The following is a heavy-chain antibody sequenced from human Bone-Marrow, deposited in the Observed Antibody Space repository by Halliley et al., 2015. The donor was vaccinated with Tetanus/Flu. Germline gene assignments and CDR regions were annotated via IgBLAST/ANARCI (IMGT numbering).Heavy chain of an antibody. D-gene: IGHD6-6*01. CDR3: AKTGSRAPYYYGMDV. J-gene: IGHJ6*02. V-gene: IGHV3-30*18. CDR1: GFTFSSYG. Sequence: SLRLSCAASGFTFSSYGMPWVRQAPGKGLEWVAVLSYSGSNKYYADSVKGRFTISRDNSKNTLYLQMNRLRAEDTAAYYCAKTGSRAPYYYGMDVGGQGPTVTVSS. CDR2: LSYSGSNK.